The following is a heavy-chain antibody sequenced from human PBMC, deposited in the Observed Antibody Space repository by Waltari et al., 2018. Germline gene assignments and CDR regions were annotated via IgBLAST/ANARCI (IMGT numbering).Heavy chain of an antibody. CDR2: ILHSGNT. Sequence: QVHLQESGPGRVQPGGPRSLQADVPGCPLMGTNYWSWARQPPGKGLEWIGEILHSGNTNYNSSLKSRVTISMDTSKNQFSLTLISVTAADTAVYYCVRNQWKVSLFDFWGQGAKVSVSS. J-gene: IGHJ4*02. V-gene: IGHV4-4*02. CDR3: VRNQWKVSLFDF. CDR1: GCPLMGTNY. D-gene: IGHD1-1*01.